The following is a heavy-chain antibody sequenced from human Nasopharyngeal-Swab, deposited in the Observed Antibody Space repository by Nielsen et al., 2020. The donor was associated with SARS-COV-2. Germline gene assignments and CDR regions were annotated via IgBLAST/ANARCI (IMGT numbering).Heavy chain of an antibody. CDR3: ADPPFSEY. V-gene: IGHV3-23*01. Sequence: WIRQPPGKGLEWVSTIDAGGGNTWYADSVKGRFTISRDNSKSTLYLQMNSLRADDTALYYGADPPFSEYWGQGTLVTVSS. CDR2: IDAGGGNT. J-gene: IGHJ4*02.